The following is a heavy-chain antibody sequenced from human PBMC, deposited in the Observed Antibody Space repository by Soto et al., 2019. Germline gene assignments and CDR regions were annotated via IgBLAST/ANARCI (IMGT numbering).Heavy chain of an antibody. Sequence: QVQLVQSGAEVKKPGASVKVSCKASGSTFTSYAISWVRPAPGQGLEWMGWISDYNGNTNYAQKLQGRVTMTTDTSPSTVYMELRSLRSDDTAVYYCARDAPPEDYWGEGTLVTVSS. CDR2: ISDYNGNT. CDR3: ARDAPPEDY. J-gene: IGHJ4*02. CDR1: GSTFTSYA. V-gene: IGHV1-18*01.